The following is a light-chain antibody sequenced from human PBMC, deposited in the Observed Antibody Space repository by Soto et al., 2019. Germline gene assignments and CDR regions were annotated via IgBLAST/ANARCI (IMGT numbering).Light chain of an antibody. J-gene: IGKJ5*01. CDR2: DAS. CDR3: QQYYSYPIT. V-gene: IGKV1-5*01. Sequence: DSQMTQSPSTLSGSVGDRVTITCRASQTISSWLAWYQQKPGKAPKLLIYDASSLESGVPSRFSGSGSGTDFTLTISCLQSEDFATYYCQQYYSYPITFGQGTRLEIK. CDR1: QTISSW.